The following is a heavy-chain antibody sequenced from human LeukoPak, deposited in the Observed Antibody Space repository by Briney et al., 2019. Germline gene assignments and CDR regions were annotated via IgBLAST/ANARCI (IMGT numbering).Heavy chain of an antibody. CDR1: GFTFSTYA. CDR3: ARARSGYYQFDY. D-gene: IGHD3-3*01. CDR2: ISGSGFTT. Sequence: PGGSLRLSCAASGFTFSTYAMSWVRQAPGKGLEWVSSISGSGFTTYYADSVQGRFTISRDNSKNTLYLQMNSLRAEDTAVYYCARARSGYYQFDYWGQGALVTVSS. V-gene: IGHV3-23*01. J-gene: IGHJ4*02.